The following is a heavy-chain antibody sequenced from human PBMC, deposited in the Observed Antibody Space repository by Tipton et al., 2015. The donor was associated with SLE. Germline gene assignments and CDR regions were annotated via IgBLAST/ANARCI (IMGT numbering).Heavy chain of an antibody. J-gene: IGHJ6*03. D-gene: IGHD2-8*01. CDR2: IYYTGST. CDR1: GGSISNNNYY. V-gene: IGHV4-39*07. Sequence: TLSLTCNVSGGSISNNNYYWGWIRQPPGKGLEWIGSIYYTGSTYYNPSLESRVTISVDTSKNQFSLQLTSVTAADTAIYYCARESFTNDFYYYMDVWGKGTTVTVSS. CDR3: ARESFTNDFYYYMDV.